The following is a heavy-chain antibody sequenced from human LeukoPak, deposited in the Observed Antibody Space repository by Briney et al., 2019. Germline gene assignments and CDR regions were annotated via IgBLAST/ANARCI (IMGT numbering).Heavy chain of an antibody. CDR1: GYTFTGYY. D-gene: IGHD6-13*01. CDR2: INPNSGGT. Sequence: GASVKVSCKASGYTFTGYYMHWVRQAPGQGLEWMGWINPNSGGTNYAQKFQGRVTMTRDTSISTAYMELSRLRSDDTAVYYCARDLGSSSWYSFDYWGQGTLVTVSS. J-gene: IGHJ4*02. CDR3: ARDLGSSSWYSFDY. V-gene: IGHV1-2*02.